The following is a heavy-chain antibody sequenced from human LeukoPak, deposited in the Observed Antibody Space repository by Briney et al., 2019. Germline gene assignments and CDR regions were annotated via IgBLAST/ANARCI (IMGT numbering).Heavy chain of an antibody. V-gene: IGHV4-59*12. CDR3: ARGGIVLMVYARRNWFDP. Sequence: SETLSLTCTVSGGSISSYYWSWIRQPPGKGLEWIGYIYYSGSTNYNPSLKSRVTISVDTSKNQFSLKLSSVTAADTAVYYCARGGIVLMVYARRNWFDPWGQGTLVTVSS. J-gene: IGHJ5*02. CDR1: GGSISSYY. CDR2: IYYSGST. D-gene: IGHD2-8*01.